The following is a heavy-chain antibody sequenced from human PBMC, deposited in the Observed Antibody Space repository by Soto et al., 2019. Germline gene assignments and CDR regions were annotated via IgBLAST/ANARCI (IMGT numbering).Heavy chain of an antibody. CDR3: ARRRDYDILTGQNWFDP. CDR1: RGTFSSYA. D-gene: IGHD3-9*01. J-gene: IGHJ5*02. Sequence: QVQLVQSGAEVKKPGSSVKVSCKASRGTFSSYAISWVRQAPGQGLEWMGGIIPIFGTANYAQKFQGRVTITADESTSTAYMELSSLRSEDTAVYYCARRRDYDILTGQNWFDPWGQGTLVTVSS. CDR2: IIPIFGTA. V-gene: IGHV1-69*01.